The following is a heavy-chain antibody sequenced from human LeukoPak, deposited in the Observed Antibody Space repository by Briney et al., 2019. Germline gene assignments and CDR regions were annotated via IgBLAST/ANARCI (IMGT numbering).Heavy chain of an antibody. D-gene: IGHD5-12*01. CDR1: GFTFSTYW. CDR3: ARDLQGGYSGYVLGY. J-gene: IGHJ4*02. CDR2: INSDGRTT. Sequence: GGSLRLSCAASGFTFSTYWMYWVRQAPGKGLVWVSRINSDGRTTNYADSVKGRFTISRDNAKNTLYLQMNSLRAEDTAVYYCARDLQGGYSGYVLGYWGQGTLVTASS. V-gene: IGHV3-74*01.